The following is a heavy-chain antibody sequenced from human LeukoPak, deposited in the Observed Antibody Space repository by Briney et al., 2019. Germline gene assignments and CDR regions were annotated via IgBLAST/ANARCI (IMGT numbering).Heavy chain of an antibody. D-gene: IGHD3-22*01. V-gene: IGHV1-18*01. Sequence: ASVKVSCKASGYTFTSYGISWVRQAPGQGLEWMGWIGAYNGNTNYAQKLQGRVTMTTDTSTSTAYMELRSLRSDDTAVYYCARPSDYYDSSGPHFDYWGQGTLVTVSS. CDR3: ARPSDYYDSSGPHFDY. J-gene: IGHJ4*02. CDR2: IGAYNGNT. CDR1: GYTFTSYG.